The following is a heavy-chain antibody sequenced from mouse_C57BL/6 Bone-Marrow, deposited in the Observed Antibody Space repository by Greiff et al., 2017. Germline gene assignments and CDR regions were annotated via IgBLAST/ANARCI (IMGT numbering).Heavy chain of an antibody. CDR3: ARLFGTTVVVPHFDV. D-gene: IGHD1-1*01. V-gene: IGHV1-76*01. J-gene: IGHJ1*03. Sequence: VQLQQSGAELVRPGASVKLSCKASGYTFTDYYINWVKQRPGQGLEWIARIYPGSGNTYYNEKFKGKATLNAEKSYSTAYMQLSSLTSDDAAVYFCARLFGTTVVVPHFDVGGTGTTVTVSS. CDR1: GYTFTDYY. CDR2: IYPGSGNT.